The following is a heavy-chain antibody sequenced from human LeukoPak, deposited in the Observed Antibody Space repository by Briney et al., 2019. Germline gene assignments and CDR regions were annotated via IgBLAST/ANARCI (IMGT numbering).Heavy chain of an antibody. CDR1: GYTFTGYY. D-gene: IGHD3-10*01. CDR2: ISAYNGNT. Sequence: GASVKVSCKASGYTFTGYYMHWVRQAPGQGLEWMGWISAYNGNTNYAQKLQGRVTMTTDTSTSTAYMELRSLRSDDTAVYYCARRAGLWFGELSLSYDYWGQGTLVTVSS. J-gene: IGHJ4*02. V-gene: IGHV1-18*04. CDR3: ARRAGLWFGELSLSYDY.